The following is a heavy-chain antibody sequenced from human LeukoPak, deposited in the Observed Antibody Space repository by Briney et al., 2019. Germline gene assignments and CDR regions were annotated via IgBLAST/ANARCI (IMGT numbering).Heavy chain of an antibody. V-gene: IGHV1-69*13. CDR3: ARDRTMYSSSWDPFDY. D-gene: IGHD6-13*01. J-gene: IGHJ4*02. Sequence: ASVKVSCKASGGTFSSYAISWVRQAPGQGLEWMGGIIPIFGTANYAQKFQGRVTITADESTRTASMELTSLPYEAPAVYYCARDRTMYSSSWDPFDYWGQGTLVTVSS. CDR1: GGTFSSYA. CDR2: IIPIFGTA.